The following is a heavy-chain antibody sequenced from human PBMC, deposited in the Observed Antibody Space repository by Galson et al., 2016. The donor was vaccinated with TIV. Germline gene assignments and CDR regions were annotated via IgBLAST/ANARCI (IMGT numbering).Heavy chain of an antibody. V-gene: IGHV2-70*04. CDR3: VRTWGIYAYVSRDAVFDI. J-gene: IGHJ3*02. CDR1: GVSLRTNGMR. D-gene: IGHD3-16*01. Sequence: PALVKPTQTLTLTCTVSGVSLRTNGMRVTWIRQPPGKALEWLARIDWDDDKFYSTFLRTRLTISKDTSKNQVDLTMTNMDPENTATYYCVRTWGIYAYVSRDAVFDIWGQGTMVTVAS. CDR2: IDWDDDK.